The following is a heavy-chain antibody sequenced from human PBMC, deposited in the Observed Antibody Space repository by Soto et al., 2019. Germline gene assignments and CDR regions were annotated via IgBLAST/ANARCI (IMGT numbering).Heavy chain of an antibody. CDR1: GFTFSSYA. CDR3: AIARAPSSGTPYFDY. Sequence: GGSLRLSCAASGFTFSSYAMHWVRQAPGKGLEWVAVISYDGSNKYYADSVKGRFTISRDNSKNTLYLQMNSLRAEDTAVYYCAIARAPSSGTPYFDYWGQGTLVTVSS. CDR2: ISYDGSNK. J-gene: IGHJ4*02. V-gene: IGHV3-30-3*01. D-gene: IGHD3-22*01.